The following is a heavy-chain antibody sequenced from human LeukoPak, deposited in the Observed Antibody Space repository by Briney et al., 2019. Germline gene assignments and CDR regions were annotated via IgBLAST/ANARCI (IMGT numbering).Heavy chain of an antibody. D-gene: IGHD1-26*01. V-gene: IGHV1-2*02. CDR1: GYTFTGHY. CDR2: INPNSGGT. CDR3: ARDTSGFSGSYFGY. J-gene: IGHJ4*02. Sequence: ASVKVSCKASGYTFTGHYMHWVRQAPGQGLEWMGWINPNSGGTNYARKFQGRVTMTRDTSISTAYMELSRLRSDDTAVYYCARDTSGFSGSYFGYWGQGTLVTVSS.